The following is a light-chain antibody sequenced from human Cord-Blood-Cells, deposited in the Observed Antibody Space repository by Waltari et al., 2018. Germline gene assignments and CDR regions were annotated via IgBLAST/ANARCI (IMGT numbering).Light chain of an antibody. CDR3: QQYNNWPPLT. CDR1: QSVSIN. Sequence: EIVMTQSPATLSVSPGERAALSCRASQSVSINLAWYQQKPGQAPRLLIYGESTRATGIPARFSGSGSGTEFTLTISSLQSEDFAVYYCQQYNNWPPLTFGGGTKVEIK. J-gene: IGKJ4*01. CDR2: GES. V-gene: IGKV3-15*01.